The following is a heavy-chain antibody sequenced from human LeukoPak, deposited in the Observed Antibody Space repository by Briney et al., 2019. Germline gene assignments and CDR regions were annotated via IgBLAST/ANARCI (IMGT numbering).Heavy chain of an antibody. D-gene: IGHD1-14*01. J-gene: IGHJ4*02. CDR1: GFTFSSYS. V-gene: IGHV3-23*01. CDR3: AKNPPPEGWIYFDS. CDR2: ISGSGGRI. Sequence: GGSLRLSCAASGFTFSSYSMSWVRQAPGKGLEWVSSISGSGGRIDYADSVKGRFTISRDNSKNTLSLQMNSLTAEDTAVYYCAKNPPPEGWIYFDSWGQGILVTVSS.